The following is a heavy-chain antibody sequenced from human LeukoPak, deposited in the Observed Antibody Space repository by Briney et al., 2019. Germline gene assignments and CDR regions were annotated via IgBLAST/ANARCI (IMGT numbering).Heavy chain of an antibody. CDR3: ARGPRPRGFDY. Sequence: GGSLRLSCAASGFNFSTFTMNWVRQAPGKGLEWVSSITSSGSTIFYADSVKGRFTISRDNAKNSLYLQMNSLRAEDTAVYYCARGPRPRGFDYWGQGTLVTVSS. CDR2: ITSSGSTI. CDR1: GFNFSTFT. V-gene: IGHV3-48*04. J-gene: IGHJ4*02.